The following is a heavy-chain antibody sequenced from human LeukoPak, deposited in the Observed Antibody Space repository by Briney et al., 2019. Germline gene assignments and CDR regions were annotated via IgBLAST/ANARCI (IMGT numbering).Heavy chain of an antibody. CDR1: GGSISSYF. Sequence: PSETLSLTCTVSGGSISSYFWSWLRQPPGKGLEWIAYIFYTGSTNYNPSLKSRVTISVDTSKKQVSLRLNSVTAADTAVYYCARAPLPTEGSWFDPWGQGTLVTVSS. V-gene: IGHV4-59*01. D-gene: IGHD2-15*01. CDR3: ARAPLPTEGSWFDP. J-gene: IGHJ5*02. CDR2: IFYTGST.